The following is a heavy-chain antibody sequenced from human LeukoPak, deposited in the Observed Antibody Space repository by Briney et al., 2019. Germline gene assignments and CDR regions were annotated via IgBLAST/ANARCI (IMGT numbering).Heavy chain of an antibody. CDR1: GFTFSSYS. J-gene: IGHJ4*02. D-gene: IGHD3-10*01. CDR2: ISSSSSYI. V-gene: IGHV3-21*01. CDR3: ARVGITMVRGDTDY. Sequence: GGSLRLSCAASGFTFSSYSMNWVRQAPGKGLEWVSSISSSSSYIYYADSVKGRFTISRDNAKNSLYLQMNSLRAEDTAVYYCARVGITMVRGDTDYWGQGTLVTVSS.